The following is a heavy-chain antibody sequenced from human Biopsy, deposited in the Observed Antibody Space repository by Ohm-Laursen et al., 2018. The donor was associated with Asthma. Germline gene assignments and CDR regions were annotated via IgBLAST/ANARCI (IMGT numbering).Heavy chain of an antibody. J-gene: IGHJ5*02. V-gene: IGHV1-69*13. CDR2: INSVFGTT. CDR1: GGTFNTYV. Sequence: SVKVSCKPLGGTFNTYVIGWVRQAPGQGLGCMGGINSVFGTTTYPQKFQDRVTITADDSTSTVYMELSSLRSEDTAVYYCARKAGSCISRTCYSLDLWGQGTLVTVSS. D-gene: IGHD2-2*01. CDR3: ARKAGSCISRTCYSLDL.